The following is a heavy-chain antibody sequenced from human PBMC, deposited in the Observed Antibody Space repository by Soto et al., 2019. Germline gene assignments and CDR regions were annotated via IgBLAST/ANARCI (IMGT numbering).Heavy chain of an antibody. V-gene: IGHV3-23*01. CDR3: AKTQLGTVSYFDY. Sequence: GGSLRLSCAASGFTFSSYAMSWVRQAPGKGLEWVSAISGSGGSTYYADSVKGRYTISRDNSKNTLYLQMNSLRAEDTAVYYCAKTQLGTVSYFDYWGQGTLVTVSS. D-gene: IGHD7-27*01. CDR1: GFTFSSYA. CDR2: ISGSGGST. J-gene: IGHJ4*02.